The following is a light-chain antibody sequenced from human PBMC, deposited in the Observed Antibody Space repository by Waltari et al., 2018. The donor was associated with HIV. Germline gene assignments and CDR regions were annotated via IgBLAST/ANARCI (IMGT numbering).Light chain of an antibody. Sequence: QAGLTQPPSMSAGPGTTATLTCTGASNTIGHEGAAWLQSLRGLPPKVPSYRKSNRPSGISGRFSASRAVNIIFLTMTGLRSEDESVYYCSAWDTGLKAWVFGAGTHLAVL. CDR1: SNTIGHEG. V-gene: IGLV10-54*01. J-gene: IGLJ3*02. CDR2: RKS. CDR3: SAWDTGLKAWV.